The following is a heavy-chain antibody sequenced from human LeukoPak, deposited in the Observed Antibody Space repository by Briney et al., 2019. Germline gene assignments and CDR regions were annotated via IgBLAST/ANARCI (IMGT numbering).Heavy chain of an antibody. D-gene: IGHD3-10*01. Sequence: GASVKVSCKASGYSFNDYSIHWVRQAPGEGLEWMGRINSHSGGTTYGQTLQGRVTMTRDTSINTAYMELSGLTSDDTAVCFCARGGSGSGYLYYVDYWGQGTLVSVSS. V-gene: IGHV1-2*06. CDR2: INSHSGGT. CDR1: GYSFNDYS. J-gene: IGHJ4*02. CDR3: ARGGSGSGYLYYVDY.